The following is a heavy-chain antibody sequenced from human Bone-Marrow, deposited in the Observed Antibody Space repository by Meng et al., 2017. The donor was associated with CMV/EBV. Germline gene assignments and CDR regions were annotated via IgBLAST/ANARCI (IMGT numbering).Heavy chain of an antibody. CDR2: IYYSGST. J-gene: IGHJ4*02. V-gene: IGHV4-31*03. Sequence: TCTVSGGSISSGGYYWSWIRQHPGKSLEWIGYIYYSGSTYYNPSLKSRVTISVDTSKNQFSLKLSSVTAADTAVYYCARVNSGSFDYWGQGTLVTVSS. D-gene: IGHD1-26*01. CDR1: GGSISSGGYY. CDR3: ARVNSGSFDY.